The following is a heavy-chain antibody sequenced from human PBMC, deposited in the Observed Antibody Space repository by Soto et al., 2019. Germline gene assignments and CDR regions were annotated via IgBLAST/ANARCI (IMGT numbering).Heavy chain of an antibody. V-gene: IGHV1-3*01. CDR2: INAGNGNT. Sequence: ASVKVSCKASGYTFTSYAMHWVRQAPGQRLEWMGWINAGNGNTKYSQKFQGRVTITRDTSASTAYMELSSLRSEDTAVYYCAREYDSSGLKMTFDYWGQGTLVTVSS. D-gene: IGHD3-22*01. J-gene: IGHJ4*02. CDR3: AREYDSSGLKMTFDY. CDR1: GYTFTSYA.